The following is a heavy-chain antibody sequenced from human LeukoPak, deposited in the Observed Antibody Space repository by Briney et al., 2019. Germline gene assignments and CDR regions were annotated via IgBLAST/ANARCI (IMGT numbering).Heavy chain of an antibody. D-gene: IGHD3-3*01. V-gene: IGHV3-30-3*01. CDR3: ARESPITIFGVVIRGNYFDY. J-gene: IGHJ4*02. CDR2: ISYDGSNK. Sequence: PGGSLRLSCAASGFTFSSYAMHWVRQAPGKGLEWVAVISYDGSNKYYADSVKGRFTISRDNSKNTPYLQMNSLRAEDTAVYYCARESPITIFGVVIRGNYFDYWGQGTLVTVSS. CDR1: GFTFSSYA.